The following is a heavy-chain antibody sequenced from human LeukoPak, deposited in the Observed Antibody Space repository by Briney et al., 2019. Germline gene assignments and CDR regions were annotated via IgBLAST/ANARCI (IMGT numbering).Heavy chain of an antibody. J-gene: IGHJ4*02. V-gene: IGHV4-39*07. CDR2: INYSGST. CDR1: GGSIIISNYY. CDR3: VGVPTSDYFDC. Sequence: PSETLSFTCTVSGGSIIISNYYWGWIRQPPGKGLEWIGIINYSGSTYYNPSLKSRVTISVDTSKNHFSLKLSSVTAADTAVYYCVGVPTSDYFDCWGQGTLVTVSS.